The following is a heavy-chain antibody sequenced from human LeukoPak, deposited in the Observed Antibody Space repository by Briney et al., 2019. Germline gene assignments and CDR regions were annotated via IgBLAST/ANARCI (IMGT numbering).Heavy chain of an antibody. Sequence: PSETLSLTCTVSGGSISSGGYYWSWIRQHPGKGLEWIGCIYYSGSTYYNPSLKSRVTISVDTSKNQFSLKLSSVTAADTAVYYCARDSYYDSSGYPGGYFDLWGRGTLVTVSS. J-gene: IGHJ2*01. CDR1: GGSISSGGYY. CDR2: IYYSGST. D-gene: IGHD3-22*01. CDR3: ARDSYYDSSGYPGGYFDL. V-gene: IGHV4-31*03.